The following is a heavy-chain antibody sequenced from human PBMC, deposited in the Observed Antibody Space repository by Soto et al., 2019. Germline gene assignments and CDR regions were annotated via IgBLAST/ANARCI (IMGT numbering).Heavy chain of an antibody. D-gene: IGHD1-7*01. V-gene: IGHV4-31*03. CDR2: IYYSGST. J-gene: IGHJ4*02. Sequence: PSETLSLTCTVSGGSISSGGYYWIWIRQHPGKGLEWIGYIYYSGSTYYNPSLKSRVTISVDTSKNQFSLKLSSVTAADTAVFYCARVALTGTTMVDYWGQGTLVTVSS. CDR3: ARVALTGTTMVDY. CDR1: GGSISSGGYY.